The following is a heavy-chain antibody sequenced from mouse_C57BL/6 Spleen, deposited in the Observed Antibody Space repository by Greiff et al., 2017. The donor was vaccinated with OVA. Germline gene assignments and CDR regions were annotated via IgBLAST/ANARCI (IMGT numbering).Heavy chain of an antibody. Sequence: QVQLQQPWAELVRPGSSVKLSCKASGYTFTSYWMDWVKQRPGQGLEWIGNIYPSDSETHYNQKFKDKATLTVDKSSSTAYMQLSSLTSEDSAVYYCARGSSGYFDYWGQGTTLTVSS. CDR1: GYTFTSYW. J-gene: IGHJ2*01. CDR2: IYPSDSET. V-gene: IGHV1-61*01. CDR3: ARGSSGYFDY. D-gene: IGHD3-2*02.